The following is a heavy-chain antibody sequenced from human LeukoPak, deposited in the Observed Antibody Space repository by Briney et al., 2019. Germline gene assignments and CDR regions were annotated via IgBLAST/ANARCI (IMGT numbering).Heavy chain of an antibody. CDR2: IYYSGST. CDR3: ARASSECLLYPPGYFDY. V-gene: IGHV4-31*03. D-gene: IGHD3-3*01. CDR1: GGSISSGGYY. J-gene: IGHJ4*02. Sequence: SQTLSLTCTVSGGSISSGGYYWSWIRQHPGKGLEWIGYIYYSGSTYYNPSLKSRVTISVDTSKNQFSLMPSSVTAADTAVYYCARASSECLLYPPGYFDYWGQGTLVTASS.